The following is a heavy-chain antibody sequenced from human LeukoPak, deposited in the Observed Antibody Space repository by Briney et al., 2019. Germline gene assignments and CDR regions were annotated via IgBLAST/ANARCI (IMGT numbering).Heavy chain of an antibody. CDR3: ARQYYDNTRYYYFDY. Sequence: PSETLSLTCSVSGDAITGSSYYWGWIRQPPGKGLEWFGSMYYSGSTYSNPSLKSRVTMSADTSKNQFSLKLSSVSAADTAVYYCARQYYDNTRYYYFDYWGQGTLVTVSS. J-gene: IGHJ4*02. CDR1: GDAITGSSYY. CDR2: MYYSGST. V-gene: IGHV4-39*01. D-gene: IGHD3-16*01.